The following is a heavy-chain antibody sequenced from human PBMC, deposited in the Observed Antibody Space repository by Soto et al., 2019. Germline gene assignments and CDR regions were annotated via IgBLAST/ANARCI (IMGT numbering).Heavy chain of an antibody. CDR3: ASGYFDWLVLDY. CDR2: INAGNGNT. Sequence: ASVKVSCKASGYTFTSYAMHWVRQAPGQRLEWMGWINAGNGNTKYSQKFQGRVTITRDTSASTAYMELSSLRSEDTAVYYCASGYFDWLVLDYWGQGTLVTVSS. V-gene: IGHV1-3*01. CDR1: GYTFTSYA. J-gene: IGHJ4*02. D-gene: IGHD3-9*01.